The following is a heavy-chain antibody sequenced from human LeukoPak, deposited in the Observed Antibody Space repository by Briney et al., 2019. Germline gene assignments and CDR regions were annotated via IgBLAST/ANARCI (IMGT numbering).Heavy chain of an antibody. J-gene: IGHJ6*03. CDR2: IYYSGST. CDR3: ARDRYSSGWQHYYYMDV. D-gene: IGHD6-19*01. CDR1: GGSISSYY. Sequence: PSETLSLTCTVSGGSISSYYWSWIRQPPGKGLEWIGYIYYSGSTNCNPSLKSRVTISVDTSKNQFSLKLSSVTAADTAVYYCARDRYSSGWQHYYYMDVWGKGTTVTVSS. V-gene: IGHV4-59*01.